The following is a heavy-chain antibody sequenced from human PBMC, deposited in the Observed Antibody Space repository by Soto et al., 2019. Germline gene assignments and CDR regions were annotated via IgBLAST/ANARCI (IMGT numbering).Heavy chain of an antibody. Sequence: QVQLPQWGAGLLKPSETLSLTCAVYGGSFSGYYWSWIRQPRGKGLECIGEINHSGSTNYNPSLKSRVTISVDTSKNQFSLKLSSVTAADTAVYYCAMDPDFWSGYPSWGQGTLVTVSS. CDR1: GGSFSGYY. CDR2: INHSGST. V-gene: IGHV4-34*01. CDR3: AMDPDFWSGYPS. D-gene: IGHD3-3*01. J-gene: IGHJ4*02.